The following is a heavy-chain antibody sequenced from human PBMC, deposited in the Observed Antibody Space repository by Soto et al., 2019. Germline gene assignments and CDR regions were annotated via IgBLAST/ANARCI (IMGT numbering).Heavy chain of an antibody. Sequence: SVKVSCKASGGTFSSYAISWVRQAPGQGLEWMGGIIPIFGTANYAQKFQGRVTITADESTSTAYMELSSLRSEDTAVYYCARVVYDGRITIFGVALPYYGMDVWGQGTAVTVSS. V-gene: IGHV1-69*13. J-gene: IGHJ6*02. CDR3: ARVVYDGRITIFGVALPYYGMDV. D-gene: IGHD3-3*01. CDR1: GGTFSSYA. CDR2: IIPIFGTA.